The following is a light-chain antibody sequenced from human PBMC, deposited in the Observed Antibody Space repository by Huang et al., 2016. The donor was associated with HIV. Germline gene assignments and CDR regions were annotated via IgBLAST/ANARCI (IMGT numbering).Light chain of an antibody. CDR3: HQYYNTPPT. Sequence: DIVMTQSPDSLAVSLGERATINCKSNQSVIYNSNNKNYLAWSQQKPGQPPKLRIYWASTRESGVPDRFSGSGSGTDFTLTISSLRAEDVAIYYCHQYYNTPPTFGQGTKVEIK. J-gene: IGKJ1*01. CDR2: WAS. V-gene: IGKV4-1*01. CDR1: QSVIYNSNNKNY.